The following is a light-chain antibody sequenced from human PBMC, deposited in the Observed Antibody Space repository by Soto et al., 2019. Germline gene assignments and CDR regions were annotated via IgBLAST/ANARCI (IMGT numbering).Light chain of an antibody. V-gene: IGLV8-61*01. Sequence: QAVVTQEPSFSVSPGGTVTLTCGLSSGSVSTSYYPSWYQQTPGQAPRTLIYSTNTRSSAVPDRFSDSILGNKAALTITGAQADDGSDYYCVLYMGSGIWVFGGGTKLTVL. CDR2: STN. J-gene: IGLJ3*02. CDR3: VLYMGSGIWV. CDR1: SGSVSTSYY.